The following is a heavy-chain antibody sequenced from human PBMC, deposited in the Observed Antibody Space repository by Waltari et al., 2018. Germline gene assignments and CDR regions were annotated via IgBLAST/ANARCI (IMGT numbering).Heavy chain of an antibody. CDR3: ARDRGKGIYLDS. CDR2: VHRIVGT. D-gene: IGHD2-15*01. CDR1: GDSMANTDW. V-gene: IGHV4-4*02. Sequence: QLQLQQSGPGLGKPSEALSLTCAVSGDSMANTDWWSWVRQAPGKGLEGIGQVHRIVGTNYHPSFASRVTISVDTSNNHFSLKVPFPTAADTGMYYCARDRGKGIYLDSWGQGTLVTVSP. J-gene: IGHJ4*02.